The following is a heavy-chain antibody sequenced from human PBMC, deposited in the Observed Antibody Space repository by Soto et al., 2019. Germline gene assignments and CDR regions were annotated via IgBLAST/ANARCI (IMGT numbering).Heavy chain of an antibody. D-gene: IGHD6-6*01. CDR3: GVFGSGNYYYGMDV. V-gene: IGHV1-69*12. J-gene: IGHJ6*02. CDR2: IIPIFGTA. Sequence: QVQLVQSGAEVKKPGSSVKVSCKASGGTSSSYAISWVRQAPGQGLEWMGGIIPIFGTANYAQKFQGRVTITADESTSTAYMELSSLRSDDTAVYYCGVFGSGNYYYGMDVWGQGTTVTVSS. CDR1: GGTSSSYA.